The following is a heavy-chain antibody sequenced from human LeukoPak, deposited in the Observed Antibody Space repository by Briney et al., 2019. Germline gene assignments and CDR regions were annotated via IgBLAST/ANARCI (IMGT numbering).Heavy chain of an antibody. D-gene: IGHD3-9*01. CDR3: AKWGDDAVLTGYYVSDF. CDR2: ISGRSNNT. Sequence: QAGASLRLSCAASGFTFSNYAMYWVRQAPGKGLEWVSAISGRSNNTYYADSVKGRFTISRDSSKNTLYLQMNSLRDDDTAVYYCAKWGDDAVLTGYYVSDFWGQGTLVTVSS. CDR1: GFTFSNYA. J-gene: IGHJ4*02. V-gene: IGHV3-23*01.